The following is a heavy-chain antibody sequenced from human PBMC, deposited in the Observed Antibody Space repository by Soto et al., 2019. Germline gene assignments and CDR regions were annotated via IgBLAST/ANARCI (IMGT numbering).Heavy chain of an antibody. CDR3: ATVGYCSGGSCPDY. J-gene: IGHJ4*02. Sequence: ASVKVSCKVSGYTLTELSMHWVRQAPGKGLEWMGGFDPEDGETIYAQKFQGRVTMTEDTSTGTAYMELSSLRSEDTAVYYCATVGYCSGGSCPDYWGQGTLVTVSS. D-gene: IGHD2-15*01. CDR1: GYTLTELS. V-gene: IGHV1-24*01. CDR2: FDPEDGET.